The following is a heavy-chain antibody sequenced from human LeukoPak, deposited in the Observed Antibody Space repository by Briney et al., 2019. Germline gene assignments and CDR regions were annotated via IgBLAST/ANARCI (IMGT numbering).Heavy chain of an antibody. CDR3: ARSTVVPAAMGLVDY. J-gene: IGHJ4*02. CDR2: INPSGGST. CDR1: GYTFTSYY. Sequence: EASVKVSCKASGYTFTSYYMHWVRQAPGQGLEWMGIINPSGGSTSYAQKFQGRVTMTTDTSTSTAYMELRSLRSDDTAVYYCARSTVVPAAMGLVDYWGQGTLVTVSS. D-gene: IGHD2-2*01. V-gene: IGHV1-46*01.